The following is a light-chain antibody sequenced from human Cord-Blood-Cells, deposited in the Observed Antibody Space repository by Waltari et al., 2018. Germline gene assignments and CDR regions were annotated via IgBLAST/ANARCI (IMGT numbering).Light chain of an antibody. CDR1: SSAVGGYNY. CDR3: SSYTSSSTYV. Sequence: QSALTQPASVSGSPGQSITTSCTGTSSAVGGYNYVPWYQPHPGKAPKLMIYEVGNRPSGVSNRCSGSKSGNTASLTISGLQAEDEADYYCSSYTSSSTYVFGTGTKVTVL. J-gene: IGLJ1*01. CDR2: EVG. V-gene: IGLV2-14*01.